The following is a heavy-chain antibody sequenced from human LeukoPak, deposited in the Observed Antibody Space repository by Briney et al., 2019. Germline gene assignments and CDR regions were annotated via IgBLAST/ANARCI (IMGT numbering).Heavy chain of an antibody. J-gene: IGHJ4*02. D-gene: IGHD2-15*01. CDR2: ISWNSGSI. V-gene: IGHV3-9*01. Sequence: GGSLRLSCAASGFTFDDYAMHWVRQAPGKGLEWVSGISWNSGSIGYADSVKGRFTISRDNAKNSLYLQMNSLRAEDTALYYCARTDSVDIVVVVAAAPFDYWGQGTLVTVSS. CDR3: ARTDSVDIVVVVAAAPFDY. CDR1: GFTFDDYA.